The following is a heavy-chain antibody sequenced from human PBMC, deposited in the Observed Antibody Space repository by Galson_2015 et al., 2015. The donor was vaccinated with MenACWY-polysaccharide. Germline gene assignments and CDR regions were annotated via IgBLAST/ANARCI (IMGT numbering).Heavy chain of an antibody. CDR2: ISYDGDNK. D-gene: IGHD2-15*01. J-gene: IGHJ6*02. CDR3: AKDRPLRGLRNYCYGMDV. Sequence: SLRLSCAVSGLIFSDYGFHWVRQAPGKGLEWVAVISYDGDNKYYVDSVKARFTVSRDDFNNTVYLQMNSLRPEDTAVYYCAKDRPLRGLRNYCYGMDVWGQGTTVTVSS. V-gene: IGHV3-30*18. CDR1: GLIFSDYG.